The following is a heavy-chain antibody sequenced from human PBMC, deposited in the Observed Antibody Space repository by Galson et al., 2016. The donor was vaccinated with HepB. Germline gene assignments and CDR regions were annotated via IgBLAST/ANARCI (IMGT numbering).Heavy chain of an antibody. V-gene: IGHV3-43*01. J-gene: IGHJ6*02. D-gene: IGHD3-10*01. CDR3: GKDWGSLWESSGKGMDV. CDR2: ISWDGRSP. CDR1: GFTFDDYT. Sequence: SLRLSCAASGFTFDDYTMHWVRQVPGAGLEWVGLISWDGRSPDYADSVRGRFTISRDNRQNLMYLQMNGLTTEDTATYYCGKDWGSLWESSGKGMDVWGQGTTVIVSS.